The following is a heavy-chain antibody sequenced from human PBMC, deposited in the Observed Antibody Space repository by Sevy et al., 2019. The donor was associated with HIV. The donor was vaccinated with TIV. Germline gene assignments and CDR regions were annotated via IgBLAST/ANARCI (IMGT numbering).Heavy chain of an antibody. CDR2: ISGSGGST. Sequence: GGSLRLSCAASGFTFSSYAMSWVRQAPGKGLEWVSTISGSGGSTYYADSVKGRFTISRDNSKNTLYLQMNSLRAEDTAAYYCAKKVSRYGSGSYDAFDIWGQGTMVTVSS. V-gene: IGHV3-23*01. CDR1: GFTFSSYA. D-gene: IGHD3-10*01. CDR3: AKKVSRYGSGSYDAFDI. J-gene: IGHJ3*02.